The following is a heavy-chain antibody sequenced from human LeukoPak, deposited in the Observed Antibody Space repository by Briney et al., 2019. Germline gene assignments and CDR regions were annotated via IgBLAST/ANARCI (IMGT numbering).Heavy chain of an antibody. CDR3: ARQTGSGLFILP. J-gene: IGHJ4*02. V-gene: IGHV4-39*01. CDR2: IYYHENT. D-gene: IGHD3/OR15-3a*01. CDR1: GGSISSSSDY. Sequence: SETLSLTCTVSGGSISSSSDYWGWIRQAPGKGLEWIGSIYYHENTYYNSSLKSRVTISVDTSKNQFSLRLTSVTAADTAVYYCARQTGSGLFILPGGQGTLVTVSS.